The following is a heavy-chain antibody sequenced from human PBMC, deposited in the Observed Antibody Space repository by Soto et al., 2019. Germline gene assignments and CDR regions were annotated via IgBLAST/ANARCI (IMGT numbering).Heavy chain of an antibody. CDR2: IIPIFGTA. V-gene: IGHV1-69*12. D-gene: IGHD3-10*01. Sequence: QVQLVQSGAEVKKPGSSVKVSCKASGGTFSSYAISWVRQAPGQGLEWMGGIIPIFGTANYAQKFQGRVTITAXXSXSXXYMELSSLRSEDTAVYYCARSGSRDGKRLAWYFDLWGRGTLVTVSS. CDR3: ARSGSRDGKRLAWYFDL. CDR1: GGTFSSYA. J-gene: IGHJ2*01.